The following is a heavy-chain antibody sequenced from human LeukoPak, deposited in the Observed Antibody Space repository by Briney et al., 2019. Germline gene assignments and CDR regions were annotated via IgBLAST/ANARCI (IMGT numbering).Heavy chain of an antibody. D-gene: IGHD6-13*01. J-gene: IGHJ1*01. CDR3: ARSGAAGTPNYFQH. CDR1: GFTFSSYS. CDR2: ISSSSSTI. Sequence: GGSLRLSCAASGFTFSSYSMNWVRQAPGKGLEWVSYISSSSSTIYYADSVKGRFTISRDNAKNSLYLQMNSLRAEDTAVYYCARSGAAGTPNYFQHWGQGTLVTVSS. V-gene: IGHV3-48*04.